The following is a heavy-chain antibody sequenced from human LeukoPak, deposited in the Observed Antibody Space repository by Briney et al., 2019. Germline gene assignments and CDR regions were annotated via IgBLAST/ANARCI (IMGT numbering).Heavy chain of an antibody. V-gene: IGHV7-4-1*02. CDR2: INTNTGNP. D-gene: IGHD3-3*01. Sequence: ASVKVSCKASGYTFTSYAMDWVRQAPGQGLEWMGWINTNTGNPTYAQGFTGRFVFSLDASVSTAYLQISSLKAEDTAVYYCARDHGRITIFGADYWGQGTLVTVSS. CDR1: GYTFTSYA. J-gene: IGHJ4*02. CDR3: ARDHGRITIFGADY.